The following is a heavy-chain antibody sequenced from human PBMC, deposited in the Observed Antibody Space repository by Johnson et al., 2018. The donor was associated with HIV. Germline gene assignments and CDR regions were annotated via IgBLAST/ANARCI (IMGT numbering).Heavy chain of an antibody. CDR2: IRQDGSER. J-gene: IGHJ3*02. Sequence: VQLVESGGGLVQPGGSLKLSCAASGFTLSSYWMNWVRQAPGKGLEWVANIRQDGSERYYVDSVKGRFTISRDNSKNTFYLQMNSLRPEDTAVYHCAREQQLNLDAFDIWGQGTMVTVSS. CDR1: GFTLSSYW. CDR3: AREQQLNLDAFDI. D-gene: IGHD6-13*01. V-gene: IGHV3-7*01.